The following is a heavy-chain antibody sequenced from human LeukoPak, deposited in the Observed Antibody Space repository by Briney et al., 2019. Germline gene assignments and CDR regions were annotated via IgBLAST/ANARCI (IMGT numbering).Heavy chain of an antibody. CDR1: GGSITSYH. Sequence: TPSETLSLTCTVSGGSITSYHYSWIRQPPGKGLEWIGYIYYSGSTNYNPSLKSRVTISVDTSKNQFFLKLSSVTAADTAVYYCARGGSGTYYHYWGQGTLVTVSS. CDR3: ARGGSGTYYHY. J-gene: IGHJ4*02. CDR2: IYYSGST. V-gene: IGHV4-59*01. D-gene: IGHD1-26*01.